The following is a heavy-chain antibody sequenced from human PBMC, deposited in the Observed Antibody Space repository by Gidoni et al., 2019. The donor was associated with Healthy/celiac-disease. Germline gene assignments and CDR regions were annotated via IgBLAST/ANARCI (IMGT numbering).Heavy chain of an antibody. CDR3: AEGGGTRRYYGMDV. Sequence: QVQLVQSGAEVTKPGSSVKVSCKASGGTFSSYTISWVRQAPGQGLEWMGRIIPILGIANYEQDHITADKSTSTAYMELSSLRSEDTAVYYCAEGGGTRRYYGMDVWGQGTTVTVSS. D-gene: IGHD3-16*01. J-gene: IGHJ6*02. CDR2: IIPILGIA. CDR1: GGTFSSYT. V-gene: IGHV1-69*02.